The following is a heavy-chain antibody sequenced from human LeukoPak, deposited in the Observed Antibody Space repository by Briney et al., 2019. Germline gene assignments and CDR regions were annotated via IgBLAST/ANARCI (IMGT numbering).Heavy chain of an antibody. CDR1: GYHFSSYW. D-gene: IGHD4-11*01. V-gene: IGHV5-51*01. CDR2: IYPGDSDT. Sequence: GESLQISCKGSGYHFSSYWIAWVRPLPGKGLEWMGIIYPGDSDTRYSPSFQGQVSISADKSISTGYLQWSSLKASDTAMYYCAKKGTLGDYSGWGQGTLVTVSA. J-gene: IGHJ4*02. CDR3: AKKGTLGDYSG.